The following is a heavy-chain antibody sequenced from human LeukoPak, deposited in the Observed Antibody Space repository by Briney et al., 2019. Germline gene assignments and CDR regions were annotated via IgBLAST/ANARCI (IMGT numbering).Heavy chain of an antibody. Sequence: GGSLRLSCAASGFTFSSYWMHWVRQGPGKGLVWVSRINSDGGSTSYADSVKGRFTISRDNAKNTLYLQMNSLRAEDTAVYYCARVPRHDAFDIWGQGTIVTVSS. D-gene: IGHD6-25*01. J-gene: IGHJ3*02. CDR1: GFTFSSYW. V-gene: IGHV3-74*01. CDR2: INSDGGST. CDR3: ARVPRHDAFDI.